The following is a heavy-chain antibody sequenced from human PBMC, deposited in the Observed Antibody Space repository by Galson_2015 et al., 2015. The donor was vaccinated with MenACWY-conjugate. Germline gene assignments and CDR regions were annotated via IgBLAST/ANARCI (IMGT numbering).Heavy chain of an antibody. Sequence: SLRLSCAASGFTFSGYWMHWVRHAPGKGLVWVSRVNSDGSGTGYADSVKGRFTISRDNAKNMLFLQMNSLKVEDTAVYYCARSNVTGYDRKNYYMDVWGRGTTVTVSS. V-gene: IGHV3-74*01. J-gene: IGHJ6*03. CDR3: ARSNVTGYDRKNYYMDV. CDR2: VNSDGSGT. D-gene: IGHD3-9*01. CDR1: GFTFSGYW.